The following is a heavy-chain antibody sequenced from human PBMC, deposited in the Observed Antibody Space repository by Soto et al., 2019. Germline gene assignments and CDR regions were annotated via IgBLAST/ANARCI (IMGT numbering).Heavy chain of an antibody. D-gene: IGHD2-2*03. V-gene: IGHV3-30*18. J-gene: IGHJ6*02. CDR3: AKGLDIVLVPGAIGPYYYYGVDV. Sequence: QVQLVESGGGVVQPGRSLRLSCAASGFTFSSYGMNWVRQAPSKGLEWVALISYDGITKYYADSVKGRFTISRDNSKNTQYLQMNSLRPEDTAVYYCAKGLDIVLVPGAIGPYYYYGVDVWGQGTTVTVSS. CDR2: ISYDGITK. CDR1: GFTFSSYG.